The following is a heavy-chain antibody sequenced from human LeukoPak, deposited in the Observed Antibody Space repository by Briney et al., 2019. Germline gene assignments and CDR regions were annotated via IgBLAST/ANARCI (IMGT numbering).Heavy chain of an antibody. Sequence: GASVKVSCKASGYTFTDYYMHWVRQAPGQGLEWMGWINPNSGGTNYAQKFQGRVTMTRDTSISTGYMELSSLRSDDTAVYYCAREGDDTAMVIAPDAFDIWGQGTMVTVSS. CDR3: AREGDDTAMVIAPDAFDI. J-gene: IGHJ3*02. V-gene: IGHV1-2*02. CDR2: INPNSGGT. D-gene: IGHD5-18*01. CDR1: GYTFTDYY.